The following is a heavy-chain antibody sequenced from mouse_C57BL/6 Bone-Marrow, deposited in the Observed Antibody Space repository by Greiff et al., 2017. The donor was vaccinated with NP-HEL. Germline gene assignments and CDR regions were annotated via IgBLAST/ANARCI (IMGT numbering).Heavy chain of an antibody. CDR3: AREGTRSSYYYAMDY. V-gene: IGHV1-69*01. D-gene: IGHD1-1*01. CDR2: IDPSDSYT. CDR1: GYTFTSYW. J-gene: IGHJ4*01. Sequence: QVQLQQPGAELVMPGATVKLSCKASGYTFTSYWMHWVKQRPGQGLEWIGEIDPSDSYTNYNQKFKGKSTLTVAKSSSTAYMQLSSLTSEDSAVYYCAREGTRSSYYYAMDYWGQGTSVTVSS.